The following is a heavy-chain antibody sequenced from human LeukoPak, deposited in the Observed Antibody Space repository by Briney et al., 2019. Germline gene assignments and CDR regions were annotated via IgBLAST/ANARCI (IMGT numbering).Heavy chain of an antibody. D-gene: IGHD3-10*01. CDR2: IYYSGST. CDR1: GGSISSYY. J-gene: IGHJ4*02. V-gene: IGHV4-59*01. CDR3: ARGGKLLWFGELLGSYYFDY. Sequence: SETLSLTCTVSGGSISSYYWSWIRQPPGKGLEWIGYIYYSGSTNYNPSLKSRVTISVDTSKNQFSLKLSSVTAADTAVYYCARGGKLLWFGELLGSYYFDYWGQGTLVTVSS.